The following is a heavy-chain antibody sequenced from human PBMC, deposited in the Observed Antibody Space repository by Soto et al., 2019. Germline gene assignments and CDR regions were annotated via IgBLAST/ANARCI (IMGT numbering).Heavy chain of an antibody. J-gene: IGHJ4*02. CDR2: ISDDGSST. CDR1: GFTFSNHP. D-gene: IGHD7-27*01. Sequence: AGGSLRLSCAASGFTFSNHPMSWVRQAPGKGLEWVSAISDDGSSTYYADSVKGRFTISRDNSKNTLYVQMNSLRPEDTAVYYCAKFHRDTGRSFDNWGQGTQVTVSS. V-gene: IGHV3-23*01. CDR3: AKFHRDTGRSFDN.